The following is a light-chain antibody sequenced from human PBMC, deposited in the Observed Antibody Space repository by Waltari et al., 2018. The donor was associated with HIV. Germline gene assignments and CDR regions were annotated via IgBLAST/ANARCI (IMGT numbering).Light chain of an antibody. CDR1: KIGSNS. J-gene: IGLJ1*01. Sequence: SYVLTQPPSVSVAPGQTARITCGGTKIGSNSVHWYQQKAGQAPVLVVYNGSDRPSGIPERFSGSRSGNTATLTISRVEAGDEADYYCHVWDRSSDHHVFGTGTKVTVL. CDR2: NGS. CDR3: HVWDRSSDHHV. V-gene: IGLV3-21*02.